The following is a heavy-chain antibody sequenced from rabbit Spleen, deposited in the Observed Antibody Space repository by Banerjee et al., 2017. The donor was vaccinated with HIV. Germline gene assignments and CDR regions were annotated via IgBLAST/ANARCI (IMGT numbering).Heavy chain of an antibody. Sequence: QEQLEESGGGLVKPEGSLTLTCKASGFSFSDRDVMCWVRQAPGKGLEWIACINTDTSKSVYVSWATGRFTVSRTSSTTVTLRMTSLTAADRAAYFCARDLVGVIGWNFYLWGPGTLVTVS. CDR2: INTDTSKS. CDR1: GFSFSDRDV. D-gene: IGHD1-1*01. V-gene: IGHV1S45*01. J-gene: IGHJ4*01. CDR3: ARDLVGVIGWNFYL.